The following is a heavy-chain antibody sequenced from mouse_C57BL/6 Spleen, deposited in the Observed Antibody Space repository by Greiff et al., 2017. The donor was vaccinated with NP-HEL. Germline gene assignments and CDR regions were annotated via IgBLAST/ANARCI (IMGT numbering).Heavy chain of an antibody. CDR1: GFTFSDYG. V-gene: IGHV5-17*01. D-gene: IGHD2-3*01. CDR2: ISSGSSTI. Sequence: EVQVVESGGGLVKPGGSLKLSCAASGFTFSDYGMHWVRQAPEKGLEWVAYISSGSSTIYYADTLKGRFTLSRDNDKTTLFLQMTSLRSEDTAMYYCARTDDGYLTWFAYWGQGTLVTVSA. CDR3: ARTDDGYLTWFAY. J-gene: IGHJ3*01.